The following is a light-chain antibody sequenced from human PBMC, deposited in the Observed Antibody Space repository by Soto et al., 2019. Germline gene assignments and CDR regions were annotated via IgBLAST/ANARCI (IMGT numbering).Light chain of an antibody. J-gene: IGKJ4*01. CDR1: QAIASW. V-gene: IGKV1D-12*01. CDR3: QQGDNFPRT. CDR2: GAS. Sequence: DIQMTQSPSSVSASVGDRVTITCRASQAIASWLAWYQHKPGKAPKLLIHGASTLQRGVPSRFSGSGFGTDFTLTINSLQPEDFATYYCQQGDNFPRTFGQGTKVEIK.